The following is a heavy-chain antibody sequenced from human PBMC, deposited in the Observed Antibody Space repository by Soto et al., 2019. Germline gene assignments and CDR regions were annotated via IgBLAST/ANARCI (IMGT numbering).Heavy chain of an antibody. V-gene: IGHV3-21*01. J-gene: IGHJ4*02. Sequence: GSLRLSCAASGFTFSSYSMNWVRQAPGKGLEWVSSISSSSSYIYYADSVKGRFTISRDNAKNSLYLQMNSLRAEDTAVYYCARGNSSSWSDYFDYWGQGTLVTVSS. CDR1: GFTFSSYS. D-gene: IGHD6-13*01. CDR2: ISSSSSYI. CDR3: ARGNSSSWSDYFDY.